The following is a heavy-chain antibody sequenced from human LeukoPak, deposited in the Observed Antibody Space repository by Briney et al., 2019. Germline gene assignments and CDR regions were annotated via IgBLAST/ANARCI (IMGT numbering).Heavy chain of an antibody. CDR3: ARHPRMASLETKYFDY. J-gene: IGHJ4*02. CDR1: GGSISSSYS. D-gene: IGHD3-3*01. V-gene: IGHV4-39*01. Sequence: SETLSLTCTVSGGSISSSYSWGWIRQPPGKGLEWIGNIYYSGSTYYNPSLKSRVTISVDTSKNQFSLKLSSVTAADTAVYYCARHPRMASLETKYFDYWGQGTLVTVSS. CDR2: IYYSGST.